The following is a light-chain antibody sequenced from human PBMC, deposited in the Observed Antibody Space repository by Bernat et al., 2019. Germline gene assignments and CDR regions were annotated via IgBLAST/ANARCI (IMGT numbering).Light chain of an antibody. V-gene: IGKV2-28*01. J-gene: IGKJ5*01. Sequence: DIVMTQSPLSLPVTPGEPASISCRSSQSLLHSNGYNYLDWYLQKPGQSPQLLIYLGSNRASGVPDRFSGSGSDTDFTLKISRVEAEDVGIYYCMQALRTSITFGQGTRLEIE. CDR3: MQALRTSIT. CDR2: LGS. CDR1: QSLLHSNGYNY.